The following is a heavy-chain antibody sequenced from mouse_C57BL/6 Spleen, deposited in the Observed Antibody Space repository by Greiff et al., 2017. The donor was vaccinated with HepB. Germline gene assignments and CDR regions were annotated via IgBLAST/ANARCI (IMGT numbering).Heavy chain of an antibody. V-gene: IGHV1-52*01. Sequence: QVQLQQPGAELVRPGSSVKLSCKASGYTFTSYWMHWVKQRPIQGLEWIGNIDPSDSETHYNQKFKDKATLTVDKSSSTAYMQLSSLTSEDSAVYYCARLDWGGGVDYWGQGTTLTVSS. CDR3: ARLDWGGGVDY. J-gene: IGHJ2*01. CDR2: IDPSDSET. D-gene: IGHD4-1*01. CDR1: GYTFTSYW.